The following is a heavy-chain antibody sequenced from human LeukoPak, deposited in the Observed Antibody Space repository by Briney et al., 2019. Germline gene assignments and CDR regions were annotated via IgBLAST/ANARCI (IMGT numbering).Heavy chain of an antibody. V-gene: IGHV4-59*01. J-gene: IGHJ3*02. CDR2: LYYMRGA. CDR1: GGSISGYY. D-gene: IGHD3-10*01. CDR3: ARATGITMVRAKGAFDI. Sequence: PSETLSLTCTVSGGSISGYYWSWSRQPPGKGVEWIGNLYYMRGAWYKSSHKSRVATSVDTSRNEFSLKLNSVTAADTAVYYCARATGITMVRAKGAFDIWGQGTMVTVSS.